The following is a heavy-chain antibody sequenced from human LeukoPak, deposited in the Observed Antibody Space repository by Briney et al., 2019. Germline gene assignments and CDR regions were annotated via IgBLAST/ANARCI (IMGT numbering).Heavy chain of an antibody. D-gene: IGHD6-13*01. Sequence: ASVKVSCKASGYTFTGYYMHWVRQAPGQGLEWMGWINPNSGGTDYAQNFQGRVTMTRDTSTSTVYMELSSLRSEDTAVYYCAKGRSSQQLAHFDYWGQGTLVTVSS. CDR1: GYTFTGYY. CDR3: AKGRSSQQLAHFDY. V-gene: IGHV1-2*02. J-gene: IGHJ4*02. CDR2: INPNSGGT.